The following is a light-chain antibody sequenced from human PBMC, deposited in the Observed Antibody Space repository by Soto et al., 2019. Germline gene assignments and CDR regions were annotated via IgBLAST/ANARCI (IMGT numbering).Light chain of an antibody. CDR1: SSDVGGYNY. V-gene: IGLV2-14*01. Sequence: QSALTQPASVSGSPGQSITISCTGTSSDVGGYNYVSWYQLHPGKAPKLIIYEVNNRPSGLSNRFSGSKSGNTASLTISGLQPDDEGDYYCSSYTSDTSPYVFGTGTKLTVL. J-gene: IGLJ1*01. CDR3: SSYTSDTSPYV. CDR2: EVN.